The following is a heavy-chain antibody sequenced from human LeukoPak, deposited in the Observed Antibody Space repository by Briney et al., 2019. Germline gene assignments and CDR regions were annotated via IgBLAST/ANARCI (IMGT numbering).Heavy chain of an antibody. CDR3: AREDNWMGFDY. CDR2: INPNSGGT. D-gene: IGHD1-1*01. V-gene: IGHV1-2*06. CDR1: GYTFTGYY. J-gene: IGHJ4*02. Sequence: GASVKVSCXASGYTFTGYYMHWVRQAPGQGLGWMGRINPNSGGTNYAQKFQGRVTMTRDTSISTAYMELSRLRSDDTAVYYCAREDNWMGFDYWGQGTLVTVSS.